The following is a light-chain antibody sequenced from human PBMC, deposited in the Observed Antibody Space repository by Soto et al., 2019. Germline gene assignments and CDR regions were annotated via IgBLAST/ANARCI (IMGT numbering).Light chain of an antibody. Sequence: QSALTQPASVSGSHGQSITISCTGTSSDVDGFRYVSWYQHHPGKAPKLMIYEVSNRPSGVSNRFSGSKSGNTASLIISGLQAEDEADYYCSSYTSGSTPYVFGTGTKVTVL. CDR1: SSDVDGFRY. CDR2: EVS. CDR3: SSYTSGSTPYV. J-gene: IGLJ1*01. V-gene: IGLV2-14*01.